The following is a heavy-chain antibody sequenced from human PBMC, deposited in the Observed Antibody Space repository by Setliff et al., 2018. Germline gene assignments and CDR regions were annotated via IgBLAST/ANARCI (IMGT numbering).Heavy chain of an antibody. CDR3: ATNPYQLLNFDY. J-gene: IGHJ4*02. CDR1: GGSISSSSYY. Sequence: SETLSLTCTVSGGSISSSSYYWGWIRQPPGKGLEWIGSIYYRGSTYYNPSLKSRATISVDTSKNQFSLKLSSVTAADTAVYYCATNPYQLLNFDYWGQGTLVTVS. CDR2: IYYRGST. D-gene: IGHD2-2*01. V-gene: IGHV4-39*07.